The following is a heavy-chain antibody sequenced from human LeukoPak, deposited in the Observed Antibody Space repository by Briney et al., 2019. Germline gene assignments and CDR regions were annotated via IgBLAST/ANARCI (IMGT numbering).Heavy chain of an antibody. CDR3: ARGDSSSSGFDY. D-gene: IGHD6-6*01. V-gene: IGHV3-21*01. J-gene: IGHJ4*02. CDR1: GFTFSSYS. Sequence: GGSLRLFCAASGFTFSSYSMNWVRQAPGKGLEWVSSISSSSSYIYYADSVKGRFTISRDNAKNSLYLQMNSLRAEDTAVYYCARGDSSSSGFDYWGQGTLVTVSS. CDR2: ISSSSSYI.